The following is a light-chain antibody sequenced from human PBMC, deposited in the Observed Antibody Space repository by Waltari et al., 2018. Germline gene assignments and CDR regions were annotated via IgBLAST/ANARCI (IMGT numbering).Light chain of an antibody. CDR2: EVS. Sequence: QSALTQPASVSGSPGQSITISCSGTDSDVGAYDFVSWYQQHPGKAPHLLIYEVSNRPSGCASRFSASKSGNTASLTISGLQAEDEADYYCSSYTTSSAPGVFGTGTRVTVL. J-gene: IGLJ1*01. V-gene: IGLV2-14*01. CDR1: DSDVGAYDF. CDR3: SSYTTSSAPGV.